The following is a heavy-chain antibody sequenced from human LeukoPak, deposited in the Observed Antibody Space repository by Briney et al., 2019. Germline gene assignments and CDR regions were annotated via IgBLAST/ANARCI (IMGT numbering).Heavy chain of an antibody. CDR1: GYSFTSYW. Sequence: GESLKISCKGSGYSFTSYWIGWVRQLPGKGLEWMGIIYPGDSDTRYSPSFQGQVTIPADNSIRTAYLQWGILTASDTAMYDCARSEDGYNVLFDYWPQGTLVPVSS. J-gene: IGHJ4*02. CDR3: ARSEDGYNVLFDY. CDR2: IYPGDSDT. V-gene: IGHV5-51*01. D-gene: IGHD5-24*01.